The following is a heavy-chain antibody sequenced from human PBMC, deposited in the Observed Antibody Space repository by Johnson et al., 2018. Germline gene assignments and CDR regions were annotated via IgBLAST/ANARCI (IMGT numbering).Heavy chain of an antibody. J-gene: IGHJ6*03. Sequence: EVQLVESGGGLVQPGGSLRLSCAASGFTFSSYWMSWVRQAPGKGLEWVANIKQDGSEKYSVDSVKGRFTISRENAKNSRDLQRKSLRAEDTAGYYCARKAYYYYCMDVWGKGTTVTVSS. CDR1: GFTFSSYW. V-gene: IGHV3-7*01. CDR3: ARKAYYYYCMDV. CDR2: IKQDGSEK.